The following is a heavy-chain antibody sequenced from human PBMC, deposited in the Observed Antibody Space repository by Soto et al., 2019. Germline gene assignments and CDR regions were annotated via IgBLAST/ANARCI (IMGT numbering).Heavy chain of an antibody. J-gene: IGHJ4*02. Sequence: GGSLRLSCAASGFTVSSNYMSWVRQAPGKGLEWVSVIYSGGSTYYADSVKGRFTISRDNSKNTLYLQMNSLRAEDTAVYYCARSSNSIAAAGTGFDYWGQGTLVTV. CDR1: GFTVSSNY. V-gene: IGHV3-53*01. D-gene: IGHD6-13*01. CDR3: ARSSNSIAAAGTGFDY. CDR2: IYSGGST.